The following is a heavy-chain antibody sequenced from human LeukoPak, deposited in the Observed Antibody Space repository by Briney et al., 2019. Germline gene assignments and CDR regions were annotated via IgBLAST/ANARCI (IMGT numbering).Heavy chain of an antibody. Sequence: SETLSLTCTVSGGSISSYYWSWIRQPPGKGLEWIGYIYYSGSTNYNPSLKSRVTISVDTSKNQFSPKLSSVTAADTAVYYCARLGPRDYDILTGYYYGMDVWGQGTTVTVSS. V-gene: IGHV4-59*08. J-gene: IGHJ6*02. D-gene: IGHD3-9*01. CDR3: ARLGPRDYDILTGYYYGMDV. CDR1: GGSISSYY. CDR2: IYYSGST.